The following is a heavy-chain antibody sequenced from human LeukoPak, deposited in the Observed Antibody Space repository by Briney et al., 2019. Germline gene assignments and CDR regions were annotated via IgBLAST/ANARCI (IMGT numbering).Heavy chain of an antibody. Sequence: AASVTVSCKASGYTFTSYAMHWVRQAPGQRLEWMGWINAGNGNTKYSQKFQGRVTITRDTSASTAYMELSSLRSEDTAVYYCARLLTSSSWYSFFHDAFDIWGQGTMVTVSS. CDR3: ARLLTSSSWYSFFHDAFDI. V-gene: IGHV1-3*01. D-gene: IGHD6-13*01. CDR1: GYTFTSYA. CDR2: INAGNGNT. J-gene: IGHJ3*02.